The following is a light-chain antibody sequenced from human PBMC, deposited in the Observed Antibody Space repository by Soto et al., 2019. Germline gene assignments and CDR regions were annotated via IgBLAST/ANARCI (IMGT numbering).Light chain of an antibody. CDR2: AAS. Sequence: AIRMTQSPSSFSASTGDRVTITCRASRGISSYLAWYQQKPGKAPKLLIYAASTLQSGVPSRFSGSGSGTDFTLTISRLEPEDFAVYYCQQYAGSRTFGQGTKVDIK. CDR3: QQYAGSRT. V-gene: IGKV1-8*01. CDR1: RGISSY. J-gene: IGKJ1*01.